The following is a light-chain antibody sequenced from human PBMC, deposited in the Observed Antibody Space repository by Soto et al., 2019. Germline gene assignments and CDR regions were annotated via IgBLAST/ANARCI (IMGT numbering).Light chain of an antibody. CDR1: QSVSSSY. V-gene: IGKV3-20*01. CDR3: QQFGRTLWA. J-gene: IGKJ1*01. Sequence: DIVLTQSPGTLSLSPGEGATLSCRASQSVSSSYLAWYQQKPGLAPRLLIYGASSRATGIPDRFTGSGSGTDFTLTISRLEPEDSAVYYCQQFGRTLWAFGQGTKVEIK. CDR2: GAS.